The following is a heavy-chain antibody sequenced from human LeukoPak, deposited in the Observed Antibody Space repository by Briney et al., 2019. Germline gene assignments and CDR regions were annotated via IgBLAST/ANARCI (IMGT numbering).Heavy chain of an antibody. CDR1: GGTFISYA. Sequence: ASVKVSCKASGGTFISYAISWVRQAPGQGLEWMGGIIPIFGTANYAQKFQGRVTITADESTSTAYMELSSLRSEDTAVYYCASPLSGYSYGYISYWGQGTLVTVSS. CDR3: ASPLSGYSYGYISY. J-gene: IGHJ4*02. D-gene: IGHD5-18*01. V-gene: IGHV1-69*13. CDR2: IIPIFGTA.